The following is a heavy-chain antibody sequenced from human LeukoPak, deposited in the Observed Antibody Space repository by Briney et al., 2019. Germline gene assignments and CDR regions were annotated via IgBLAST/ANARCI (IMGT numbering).Heavy chain of an antibody. CDR2: IIPIFGTA. CDR3: ASLPITMVRGVIAFDY. V-gene: IGHV1-69*13. J-gene: IGHJ4*02. CDR1: GGTFSSYA. D-gene: IGHD3-10*01. Sequence: SVKVSCKASGGTFSSYAISWVRQAPGQGLEWMGGIIPIFGTANYAQKFQGRVTITADESTSTAYMELSSLRSEDTAVYHCASLPITMVRGVIAFDYWGQGTLVTVSS.